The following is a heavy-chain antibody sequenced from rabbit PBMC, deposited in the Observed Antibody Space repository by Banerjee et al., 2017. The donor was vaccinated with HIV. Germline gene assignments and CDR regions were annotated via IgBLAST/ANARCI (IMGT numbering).Heavy chain of an antibody. CDR3: YSGYGYGKL. Sequence: QEQLVESGGDLVKPEGSLTLTCTASGFSFSSSYWICWVRQAPGKGLELIACIYAGSSGSTYYASWAKGRFTISKTSSTTVTLQMTSLTAADTATYFCYSGYGYGKLWGPGTLVTVS. J-gene: IGHJ4*01. CDR1: GFSFSSSYW. CDR2: IYAGSSGST. D-gene: IGHD6-1*01. V-gene: IGHV1S45*01.